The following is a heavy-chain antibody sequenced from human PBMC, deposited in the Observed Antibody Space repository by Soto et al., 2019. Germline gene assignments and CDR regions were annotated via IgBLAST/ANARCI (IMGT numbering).Heavy chain of an antibody. CDR2: IYYSGST. CDR3: ARDLGSSGWYVFDY. CDR1: GGSISSYY. V-gene: IGHV4-59*01. Sequence: PSETLSLTCTVSGGSISSYYWSWIRQPPGKGLEWIGYIYYSGSTNYNPSLKSRVTISVDTSKNQFSLKLSSVTAADTAVYYCARDLGSSGWYVFDYWGQGTLVTVSS. J-gene: IGHJ4*02. D-gene: IGHD6-19*01.